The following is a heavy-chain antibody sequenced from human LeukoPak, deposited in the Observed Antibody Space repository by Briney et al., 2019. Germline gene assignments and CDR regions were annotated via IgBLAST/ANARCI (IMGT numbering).Heavy chain of an antibody. CDR1: GYTFTSYA. V-gene: IGHV1-3*01. CDR2: INAGNGNT. Sequence: GASVKVSCKASGYTFTSYAMHWVRQAPGQRLEWMGWINAGNGNTKYSQKFQGRVTITRDTSASTAYMELSSLRFEDTAVYYCARVYCSGGSCSKGGTFYYFDYWGQGALVTVSS. D-gene: IGHD2-15*01. CDR3: ARVYCSGGSCSKGGTFYYFDY. J-gene: IGHJ4*02.